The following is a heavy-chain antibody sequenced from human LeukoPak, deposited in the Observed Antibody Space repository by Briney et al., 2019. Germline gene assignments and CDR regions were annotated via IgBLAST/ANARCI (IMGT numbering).Heavy chain of an antibody. CDR2: ISSSSSYI. CDR1: GFTFSSYS. V-gene: IGHV3-21*01. D-gene: IGHD1-26*01. J-gene: IGHJ4*02. CDR3: ARDSYSGSYLVDY. Sequence: GSLKLSCAASGFTFSSYSMNWVRQAPGKGLEWVSSISSSSSYIYYADSVKGRFTISRDNSKNTLYLQMNSLRAEDTAVYYCARDSYSGSYLVDYWGQGTLVTVSS.